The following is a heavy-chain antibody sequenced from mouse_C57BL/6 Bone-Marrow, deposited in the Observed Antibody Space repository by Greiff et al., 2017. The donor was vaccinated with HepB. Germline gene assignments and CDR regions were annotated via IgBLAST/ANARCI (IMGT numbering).Heavy chain of an antibody. V-gene: IGHV1-54*01. D-gene: IGHD1-1*01. CDR3: ARPNYYGTSDY. J-gene: IGHJ2*01. CDR2: INPGSGGT. Sequence: QVQLQQSGAELVRPGTSVKVSCKASGYAFTNYLIEWVKQRPGQGLEWIGVINPGSGGTNYNEKFKGKATLTADKSSSTAYMQLSSLTSEDSAVYFCARPNYYGTSDYWGQGTTLTVSS. CDR1: GYAFTNYL.